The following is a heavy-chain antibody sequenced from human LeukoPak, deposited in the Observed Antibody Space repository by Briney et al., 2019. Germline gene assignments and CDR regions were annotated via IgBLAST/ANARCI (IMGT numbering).Heavy chain of an antibody. CDR2: IYYSGST. D-gene: IGHD3-22*01. CDR3: ARDCSYYDSSGSWFDP. J-gene: IGHJ5*02. V-gene: IGHV4-31*03. Sequence: SQTLSLTCTVSGGSISSGGYYWSWIRQHPGKGLEWIGYIYYSGSTYYNPSLKSRVTISVDTSKNQFSLKLSSVTAADTAVYYCARDCSYYDSSGSWFDPWGQGTLVTVSS. CDR1: GGSISSGGYY.